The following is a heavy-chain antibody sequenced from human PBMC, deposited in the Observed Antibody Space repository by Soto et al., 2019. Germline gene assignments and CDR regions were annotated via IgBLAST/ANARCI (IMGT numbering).Heavy chain of an antibody. J-gene: IGHJ6*02. CDR2: ISYDGSNK. CDR3: AKDRATVAGSGMDV. V-gene: IGHV3-30*18. CDR1: GFTFSSYG. D-gene: IGHD6-19*01. Sequence: HPGGSLRLSCAASGFTFSSYGMHWVRQAPGKGLEWVAVISYDGSNKYYADSVKGRFTISRDNSKNTLYLQMNSLRAEDTAVYYCAKDRATVAGSGMDVWGQGTTVTVSS.